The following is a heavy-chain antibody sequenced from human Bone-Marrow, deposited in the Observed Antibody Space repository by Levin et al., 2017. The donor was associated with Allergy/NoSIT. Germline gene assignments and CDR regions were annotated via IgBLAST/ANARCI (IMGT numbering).Heavy chain of an antibody. Sequence: SETLSLTCAVYGGSFSDYYWSWIRQPPGKGLEWIGEIYHRGSTYYNPSLKSRVTISADTSKNQFSLKLSSVTAADTAVYYCARESGYCSGGSCYGGWFDPWGQGTLVTVSS. CDR2: IYHRGST. CDR3: ARESGYCSGGSCYGGWFDP. D-gene: IGHD2-15*01. CDR1: GGSFSDYY. J-gene: IGHJ5*02. V-gene: IGHV4-34*01.